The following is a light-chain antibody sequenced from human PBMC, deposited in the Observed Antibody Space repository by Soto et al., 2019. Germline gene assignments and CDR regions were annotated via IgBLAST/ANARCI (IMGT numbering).Light chain of an antibody. Sequence: SYELTQPLSVSVALGQTARITCGGNNIGSKNVHWYQQKPGQAPVLVIYRDSNRPSGIPERFSGSNSGNTATLTISRAQAGDEADYYCQVRDSSTVVFGGGTKVTVL. CDR3: QVRDSSTVV. CDR2: RDS. J-gene: IGLJ2*01. V-gene: IGLV3-9*01. CDR1: NIGSKN.